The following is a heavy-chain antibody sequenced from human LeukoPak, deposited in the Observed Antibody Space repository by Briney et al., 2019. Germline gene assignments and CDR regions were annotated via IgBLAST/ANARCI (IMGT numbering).Heavy chain of an antibody. CDR1: GGTFSSYA. CDR2: IIPIFGTA. Sequence: ASVKVSCKASGGTFSSYAISWVRQAPGQGLEWMGGIIPIFGTANYAQKFQGRVTMTTDTSTSTAYMELRSLRSDDTAVYYCARVVVVPAAKGSFWFDPWGQGTLVTVSS. CDR3: ARVVVVPAAKGSFWFDP. J-gene: IGHJ5*02. D-gene: IGHD2-2*01. V-gene: IGHV1-69*05.